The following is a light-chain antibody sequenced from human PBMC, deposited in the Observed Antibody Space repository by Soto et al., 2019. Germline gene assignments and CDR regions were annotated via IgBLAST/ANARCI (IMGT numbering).Light chain of an antibody. V-gene: IGKV3-20*01. J-gene: IGKJ3*01. CDR3: QQYGSSPPFT. CDR2: GAS. CDR1: QSVTSTY. Sequence: EIVLTQSPGTLSLSPGERATLSCRASQSVTSTYLAWYQHKPGQAPRLLIYGASTRVTGIPDRFSGSGSGTDFTLTISRLEPEDFAVYYCQQYGSSPPFTFGPGTKVDIK.